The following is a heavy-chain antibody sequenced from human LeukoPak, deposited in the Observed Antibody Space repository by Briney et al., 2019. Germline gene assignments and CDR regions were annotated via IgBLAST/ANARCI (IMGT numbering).Heavy chain of an antibody. CDR1: GFTFRTYG. D-gene: IGHD5-12*01. CDR2: ISSSSSYI. V-gene: IGHV3-21*01. J-gene: IGHJ3*02. Sequence: GGSLRLSCAASGFTFRTYGMHWVRQAPGKGLEWVSSISSSSSYIYYADSVKGRFTISRDNAKNSLYLQMNSLRAEDTAVYYCARAPWISRQIDAFDIWGQGTMVTVSS. CDR3: ARAPWISRQIDAFDI.